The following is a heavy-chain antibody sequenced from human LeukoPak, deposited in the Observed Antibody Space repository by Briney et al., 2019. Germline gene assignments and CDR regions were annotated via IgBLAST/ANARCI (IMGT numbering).Heavy chain of an antibody. Sequence: SETLSLTCTVSGGSISSYHWSWIRQPPGKGLEWIGYIHYSGTTNYNPSLESRVTISVDTSKNQFSLRLSSVTAADTAVYYCARDLGSGDDYWGQGTLVTVSS. CDR1: GGSISSYH. J-gene: IGHJ4*02. D-gene: IGHD3-3*01. CDR2: IHYSGTT. V-gene: IGHV4-59*12. CDR3: ARDLGSGDDY.